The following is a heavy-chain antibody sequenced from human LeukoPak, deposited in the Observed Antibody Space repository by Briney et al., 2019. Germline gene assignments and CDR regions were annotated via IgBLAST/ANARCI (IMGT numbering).Heavy chain of an antibody. Sequence: ASVKVSCKASGGTFSSYAISWVRQAPGQGLEWMGGIIPIFGTANYAQKFQGRVTITADESTSTAYMELSSLRSEDTAVYYCQLTGWGRSIAARAFDYWGQGTLVTVSS. V-gene: IGHV1-69*13. CDR1: GGTFSSYA. CDR2: IIPIFGTA. CDR3: QLTGWGRSIAARAFDY. J-gene: IGHJ4*02. D-gene: IGHD6-6*01.